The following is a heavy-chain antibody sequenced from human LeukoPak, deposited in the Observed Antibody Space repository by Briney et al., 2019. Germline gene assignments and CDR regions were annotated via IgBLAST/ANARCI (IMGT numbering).Heavy chain of an antibody. D-gene: IGHD2-15*01. CDR3: ASGYCSGGSCYPGAY. CDR1: GFTFSSYW. V-gene: IGHV3-74*01. Sequence: PGGSLRLSCAASGFTFSSYWMHWVRQAPGKGLLWVARINTDGKATTYADSVKGRFTISRDNSKKTLYLQMNSLRAEDTAVYYCASGYCSGGSCYPGAYWGQGTLVTVSS. CDR2: INTDGKAT. J-gene: IGHJ4*02.